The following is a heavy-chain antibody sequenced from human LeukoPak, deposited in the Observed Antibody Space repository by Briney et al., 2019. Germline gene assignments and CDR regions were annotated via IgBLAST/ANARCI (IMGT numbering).Heavy chain of an antibody. CDR1: GGSFSGYY. CDR2: INHSGST. Sequence: PSETLSLTCAVYGGSFSGYYWSWIRQPPGKGLEWIGEINHSGSTNYNPTLKSRVTISIDTSKKRFSLNVKSVTAADTAVYYCARLPLGAFGEVLNFDSWGQGILVTVSS. D-gene: IGHD3-10*01. CDR3: ARLPLGAFGEVLNFDS. J-gene: IGHJ4*02. V-gene: IGHV4-34*01.